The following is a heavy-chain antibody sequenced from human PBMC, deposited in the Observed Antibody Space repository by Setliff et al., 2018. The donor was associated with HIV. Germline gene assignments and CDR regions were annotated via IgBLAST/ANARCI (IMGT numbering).Heavy chain of an antibody. CDR1: GFTFSSYW. CDR2: IKQDGSEK. V-gene: IGHV3-7*05. Sequence: GGSLRLSCAVSGFTFSSYWMSWVRQAPGKGLEWVANIKQDGSEKYYVDSVKGRFTISRDNAKNSLYLQMNSLRAEDTAVYYCASHFGYCSSTSCEGYWGQGALVTVSS. J-gene: IGHJ4*02. CDR3: ASHFGYCSSTSCEGY. D-gene: IGHD2-2*01.